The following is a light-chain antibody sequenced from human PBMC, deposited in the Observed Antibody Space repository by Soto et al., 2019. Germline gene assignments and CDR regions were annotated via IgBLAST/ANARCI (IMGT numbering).Light chain of an antibody. CDR2: EVS. Sequence: QSVLTQPPSVSGSPGQSVTISCTGTSSDVGSYNRVSWYQQPPGTAPKLMIYEVSNRPSGVPDRFSGSKSGNTASLTISGLQAEDEADYYCSLYXXSSTPVVFGGGTKLTV. V-gene: IGLV2-18*01. CDR1: SSDVGSYNR. CDR3: SLYXXSSTPVV. J-gene: IGLJ2*01.